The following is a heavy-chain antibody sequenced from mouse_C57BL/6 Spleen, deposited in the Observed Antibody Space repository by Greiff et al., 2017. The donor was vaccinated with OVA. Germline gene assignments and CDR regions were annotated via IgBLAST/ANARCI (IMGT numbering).Heavy chain of an antibody. CDR3: ARSLYDYDGGPVDY. CDR1: GYTFTSYW. J-gene: IGHJ2*01. D-gene: IGHD2-4*01. V-gene: IGHV1-69*01. CDR2: IDPSDSYT. Sequence: QVQLQQPGAELVMPGASVKLSCKASGYTFTSYWMHWVKQRPGQGLEWIGEIDPSDSYTNYNQKFKGKSTLTVDKSSSTAYMQLSSLTSEDSAVYYCARSLYDYDGGPVDYGGQGTTLTVSS.